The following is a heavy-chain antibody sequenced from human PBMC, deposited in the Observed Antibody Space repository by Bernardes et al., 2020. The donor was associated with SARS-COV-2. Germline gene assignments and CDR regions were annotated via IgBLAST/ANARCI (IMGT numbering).Heavy chain of an antibody. CDR1: GGSFSGYY. D-gene: IGHD3-3*01. Sequence: SETLSLTCAVYGGSFSGYYWSWIRQPPGKGLEWNGDINHSGSTNYNPSLKSRVTISVDTSKNQFSLKLSSVTAADTAVYYCARGSSGRRFLEWPRGYYYYGMDVWGQGTTVTVSS. CDR2: INHSGST. CDR3: ARGSSGRRFLEWPRGYYYYGMDV. V-gene: IGHV4-34*01. J-gene: IGHJ6*02.